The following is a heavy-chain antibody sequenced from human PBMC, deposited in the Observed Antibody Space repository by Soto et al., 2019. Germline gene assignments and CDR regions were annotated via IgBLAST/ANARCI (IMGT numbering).Heavy chain of an antibody. CDR2: IYYSGST. CDR1: GGSISSYY. D-gene: IGHD3-10*01. J-gene: IGHJ5*02. CDR3: ARGVYYYGSGSYFRWFDP. V-gene: IGHV4-59*01. Sequence: SETLSLTCTVSGGSISSYYWSWIRQPPWKGLGWIGYIYYSGSTNYNPSPKSRVTISVDTSKNQFSLKLSSVTAADTAVYYCARGVYYYGSGSYFRWFDPWGQGTLVTVSS.